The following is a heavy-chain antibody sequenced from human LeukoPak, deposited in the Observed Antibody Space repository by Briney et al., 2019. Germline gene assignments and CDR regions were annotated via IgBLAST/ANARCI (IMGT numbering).Heavy chain of an antibody. CDR3: AKLPTYHYDSSGYYYFEY. Sequence: PGGSLRLSCAASGFTFSNAWMSWVRQAPGKGLEWVGRIKSKTDGGTTDYAAPVKGRFTISRDNSKNTLSLQMNSLRAEDTAVYYCAKLPTYHYDSSGYYYFEYWGQGTLVTVSS. V-gene: IGHV3-15*01. D-gene: IGHD3-22*01. CDR1: GFTFSNAW. CDR2: IKSKTDGGTT. J-gene: IGHJ4*02.